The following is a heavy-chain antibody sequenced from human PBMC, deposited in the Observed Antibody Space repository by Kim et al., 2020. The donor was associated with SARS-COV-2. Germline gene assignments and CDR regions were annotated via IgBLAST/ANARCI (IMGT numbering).Heavy chain of an antibody. CDR3: ARGVRITIFGVVITQNYFDY. J-gene: IGHJ4*02. D-gene: IGHD3-3*01. V-gene: IGHV4-34*01. Sequence: RVTISVDTSKNQFSLKLSSVTAADTAVYYCARGVRITIFGVVITQNYFDYWGQGTLVTVSS.